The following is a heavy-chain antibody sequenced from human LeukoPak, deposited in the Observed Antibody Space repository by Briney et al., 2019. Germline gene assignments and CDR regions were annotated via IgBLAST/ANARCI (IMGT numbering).Heavy chain of an antibody. V-gene: IGHV3-15*01. CDR3: ITFSMIVVVITD. D-gene: IGHD3-22*01. Sequence: GGSLRLSCAASGFTFNNAWISWVRQAPGKGLEWVGRIKSKTDGGTTDYAAPVKGRFTISRDDSKNTLYLQMNSLKTEDTAVYYCITFSMIVVVITDWGQGTLVTVSS. J-gene: IGHJ4*02. CDR1: GFTFNNAW. CDR2: IKSKTDGGTT.